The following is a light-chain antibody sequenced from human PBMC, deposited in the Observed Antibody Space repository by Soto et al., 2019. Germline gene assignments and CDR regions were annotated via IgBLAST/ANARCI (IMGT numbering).Light chain of an antibody. CDR3: QQYGSPPYT. CDR2: GAS. Sequence: VWTQFPGTRSLSPGERATISCRASQSVSSRFLAWCQQQPGQAPRLLMYGASNRATGIPDRFSGTGSGTDFTLTISRLEPEDFAVYYSQQYGSPPYTSGLGTRLEIK. J-gene: IGKJ2*01. CDR1: QSVSSRF. V-gene: IGKV3-20*01.